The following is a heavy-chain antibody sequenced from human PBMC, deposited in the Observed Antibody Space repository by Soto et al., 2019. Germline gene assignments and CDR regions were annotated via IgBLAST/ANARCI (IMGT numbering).Heavy chain of an antibody. J-gene: IGHJ4*02. CDR1: GFTFSNYA. V-gene: IGHV3-23*01. CDR2: INIVGGNT. CDR3: TKNYYVDS. Sequence: VQLLESGGGLVQPGGSLRLSCAASGFTFSNYAMSWVRQAPGKALEWVSSINIVGGNTNYADSVRGRFTMSRDDSKNTVFLQMNILRAEDTAIYYCTKNYYVDSWGQGTLVTVSS.